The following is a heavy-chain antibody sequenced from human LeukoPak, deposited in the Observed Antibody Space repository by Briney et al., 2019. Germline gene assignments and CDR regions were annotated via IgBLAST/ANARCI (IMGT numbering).Heavy chain of an antibody. CDR1: GFTLSSYA. D-gene: IGHD7-27*01. CDR2: SKSRGDGGTT. J-gene: IGHJ3*01. V-gene: IGHV3-15*01. Sequence: GGSQRLSCAGSGFTLSSYAMSWVRQAPGKGLEWVSRSKSRGDGGTTDYAAPVKGRFTISRDDSKNTLYLQMHSLKTEDTAVYYCTAGDLDAFDVWGQGTMVIVSS. CDR3: TAGDLDAFDV.